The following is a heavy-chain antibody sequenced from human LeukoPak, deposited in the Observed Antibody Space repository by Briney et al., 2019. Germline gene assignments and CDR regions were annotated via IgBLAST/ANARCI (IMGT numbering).Heavy chain of an antibody. V-gene: IGHV3-7*01. Sequence: GGSLRLSCATSGFTFSLYWMNWVRQAPGKGLEWVANIREDGSKKYYVESVKGRFTISRDNAKNSVFLQMNTLRADDTAVYYCARATRDDYGDVHDAFDVWGQGTMVAVSS. CDR1: GFTFSLYW. CDR3: ARATRDDYGDVHDAFDV. J-gene: IGHJ3*01. D-gene: IGHD4-17*01. CDR2: IREDGSKK.